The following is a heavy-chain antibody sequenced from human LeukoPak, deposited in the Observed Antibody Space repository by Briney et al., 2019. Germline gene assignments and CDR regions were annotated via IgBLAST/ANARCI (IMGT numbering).Heavy chain of an antibody. D-gene: IGHD6-13*01. Sequence: ESGPTLLKPTQTLTLTCTFSGFSLSTSGMCVSWIRQPPGKALEWLARIDWDDDKYYSTSLKTRLTISKDTSKNQVVLTMTNMDPVDTATYYCARNPIEAAANWFDPWGQGTLVTVSS. CDR1: GFSLSTSGMC. CDR2: IDWDDDK. J-gene: IGHJ5*02. V-gene: IGHV2-70*11. CDR3: ARNPIEAAANWFDP.